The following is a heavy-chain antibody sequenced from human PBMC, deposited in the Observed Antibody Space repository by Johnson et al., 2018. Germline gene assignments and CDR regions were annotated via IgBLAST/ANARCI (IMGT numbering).Heavy chain of an antibody. V-gene: IGHV1-46*01. CDR3: ARETYTGSGSYLY. CDR1: GYTFTSYY. J-gene: IGHJ4*02. D-gene: IGHD3-10*01. Sequence: QEQLWESGAEVMKPGASVKVSCKTSGYTFTSYYMHWVRQAHGQGLEWMGITKPGSGTTTYAQKFQGRFSMTSDTSTSTLYMELSSLTAEDTAVYYCARETYTGSGSYLYWGQGTLVTISS. CDR2: TKPGSGTT.